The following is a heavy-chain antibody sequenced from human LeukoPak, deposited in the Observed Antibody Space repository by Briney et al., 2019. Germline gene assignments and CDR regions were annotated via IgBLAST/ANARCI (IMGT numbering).Heavy chain of an antibody. CDR3: ARDVIAAPGTSDY. CDR1: GYSISNGFY. V-gene: IGHV4-61*02. Sequence: SETLSLTCTVSGYSISNGFYWSWIRQPAGRGLEWIGRIYTSGTTNYNPSLKSGVTISVDTSKNQFSLKLSSVTAADTAVYYCARDVIAAPGTSDYWGQGALVTVSS. CDR2: IYTSGTT. D-gene: IGHD6-13*01. J-gene: IGHJ4*02.